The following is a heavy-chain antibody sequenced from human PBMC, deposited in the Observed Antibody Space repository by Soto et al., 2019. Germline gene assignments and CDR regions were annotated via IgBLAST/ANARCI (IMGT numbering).Heavy chain of an antibody. CDR3: ARDSLAAAGNIDY. J-gene: IGHJ4*02. CDR1: GGSISSGDYY. V-gene: IGHV4-30-4*01. CDR2: IYYSGST. Sequence: PSETLSLTCTVSGGSISSGDYYWSWIRQPPGKGLEWIGYIYYSGSTYYNPSLKSRVTISVDTSKNQFSLKLSSVTAADTAVYYCARDSLAAAGNIDYWGQGTLVTVSS. D-gene: IGHD6-13*01.